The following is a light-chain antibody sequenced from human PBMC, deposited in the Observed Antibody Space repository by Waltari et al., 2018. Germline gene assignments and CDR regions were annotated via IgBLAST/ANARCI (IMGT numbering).Light chain of an antibody. J-gene: IGKJ5*01. Sequence: DIQMTQSPSSLSASVGDRVTITCRASQSISSYLNWYQTKPGKAPKPLIYAASSLESGVPSRFSGSGSGTDFTLTISSLQPEDFATYYCQQSYSTPSITFGQGTRLEIK. CDR2: AAS. CDR1: QSISSY. CDR3: QQSYSTPSIT. V-gene: IGKV1-39*01.